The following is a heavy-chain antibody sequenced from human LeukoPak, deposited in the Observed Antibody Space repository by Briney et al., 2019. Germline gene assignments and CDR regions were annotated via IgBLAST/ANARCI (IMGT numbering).Heavy chain of an antibody. CDR2: IYPGDCDN. CDR1: GYSFTSYW. J-gene: IGHJ4*02. D-gene: IGHD1-26*01. CDR3: VRLTSGSYQIDY. Sequence: GGALQISYEGSGYSFTSYWIGWGRRKAGKGGEGRGIIYPGDCDNRYSPSFQGQVTISADNSISTAYLQWSSLKASDTAMYYCVRLTSGSYQIDYWGQGTLVTVSS. V-gene: IGHV5-51*01.